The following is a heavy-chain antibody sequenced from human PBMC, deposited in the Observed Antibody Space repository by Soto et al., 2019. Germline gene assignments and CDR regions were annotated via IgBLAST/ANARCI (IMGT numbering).Heavy chain of an antibody. CDR3: ARTPDI. J-gene: IGHJ3*02. V-gene: IGHV4-30-2*01. CDR1: GGSISSGGDS. Sequence: QLQLQESGSGLVKPSQTLSLTCAVSGGSISSGGDSWSWIRQPPGKGLEWIGYIYYRSTYYNPSLQSRVTISVDRSKNQFSLKLSSVTAADTAVYSCARTPDIWGQGTMVTVSS. CDR2: IYYRST.